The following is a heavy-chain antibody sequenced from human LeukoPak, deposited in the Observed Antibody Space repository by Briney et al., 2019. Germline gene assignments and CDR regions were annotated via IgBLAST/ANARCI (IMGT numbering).Heavy chain of an antibody. D-gene: IGHD1-26*01. CDR1: GGSFSAYY. Sequence: SETLSLTCAVYGGSFSAYYWSWIRQPPGKGLEWIGYIYYSGSTSYNPSLKSRVTISVDTSKKQFSLKLSSVTAADTAFYYCARYIVSYPHDAFDIWGQGTMVTVSS. CDR3: ARYIVSYPHDAFDI. CDR2: IYYSGST. J-gene: IGHJ3*02. V-gene: IGHV4-59*01.